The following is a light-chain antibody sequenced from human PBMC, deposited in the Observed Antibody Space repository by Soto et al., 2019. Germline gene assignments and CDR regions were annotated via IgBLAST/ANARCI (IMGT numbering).Light chain of an antibody. CDR1: ALAKQY. CDR2: KDT. CDR3: QSADSSGTYVV. V-gene: IGLV3-25*02. J-gene: IGLJ2*01. Sequence: SYELTQPPSMSVSPGQTARITCSGDALAKQYAYWYQQKAGQAPVLVMLKDTERPSGIPERFSGSSSGTTVTLTISGVQAEDEAEYHCQSADSSGTYVVFGGGTKVTVL.